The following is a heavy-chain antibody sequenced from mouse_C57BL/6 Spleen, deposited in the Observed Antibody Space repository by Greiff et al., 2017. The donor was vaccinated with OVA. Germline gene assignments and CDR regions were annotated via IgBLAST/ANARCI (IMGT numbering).Heavy chain of an antibody. D-gene: IGHD1-1*01. CDR1: GFTFSSYA. J-gene: IGHJ3*01. CDR3: TREGVLRSAWFAD. CDR2: ISSGGDYI. V-gene: IGHV5-9-1*02. Sequence: DVQLVESGEGLVKPGGSLKLSCAASGFTFSSYAMSWVRQTPEKRLEWVAYISSGGDYIYYADTVKGRFTISRDNARNTLYLQMSSLKSEETAMDYCTREGVLRSAWFADWGQGTLVTVSA.